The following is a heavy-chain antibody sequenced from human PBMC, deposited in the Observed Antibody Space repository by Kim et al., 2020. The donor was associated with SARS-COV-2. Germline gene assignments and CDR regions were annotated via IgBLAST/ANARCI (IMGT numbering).Heavy chain of an antibody. J-gene: IGHJ6*02. CDR3: AREGSGSYPPYYYYGMDV. V-gene: IGHV4-59*01. Sequence: KSRVTISVDTSKNQFSLKLSSVTAADTAVYYCAREGSGSYPPYYYYGMDVWGQGTTVTVSS. D-gene: IGHD1-26*01.